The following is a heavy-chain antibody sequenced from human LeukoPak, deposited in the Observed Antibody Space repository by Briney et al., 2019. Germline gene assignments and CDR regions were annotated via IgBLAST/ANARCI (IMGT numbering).Heavy chain of an antibody. D-gene: IGHD3-3*01. CDR2: IYYSGST. J-gene: IGHJ3*02. CDR1: GGSISSYY. V-gene: IGHV4-59*01. Sequence: SETLSLTCTVSGGSISSYYWSWIRQPPGKGLEWIGYIYYSGSTNYNPSLKSRVTISVDTSKNQFSLKLSSVTAADTAVYYCARDVYDFWRGYHAFDIWGQGTMVTVSS. CDR3: ARDVYDFWRGYHAFDI.